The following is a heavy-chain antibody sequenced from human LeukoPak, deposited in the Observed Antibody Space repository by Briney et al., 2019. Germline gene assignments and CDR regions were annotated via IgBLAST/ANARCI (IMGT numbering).Heavy chain of an antibody. CDR2: IYYSGST. V-gene: IGHV4-59*01. CDR1: GGSISSYY. Sequence: SETLSLTCTVSGGSISSYYWSWIRQPPGKGLEWIGYIYYSGSTNYNPSLKSRVTISVDTSKNQFSLKLSSVTAADTAVYYCARDRDTYYDYVWGSYRYPDAFDIWGQGTMVTVSS. J-gene: IGHJ3*02. CDR3: ARDRDTYYDYVWGSYRYPDAFDI. D-gene: IGHD3-16*02.